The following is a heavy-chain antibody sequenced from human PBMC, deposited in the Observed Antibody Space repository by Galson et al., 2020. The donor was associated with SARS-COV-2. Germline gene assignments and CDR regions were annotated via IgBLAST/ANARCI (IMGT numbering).Heavy chain of an antibody. Sequence: GGSLRLSCGASGFTFSSYPMSWVRQAPGKGLEWVSAISGSGGSTSYADFVKGRFTISRDNSKNTLYLQMNSLRAEDTAVYYCAKHKDIVVVVAATLGFDYWGQGTLVTVSS. V-gene: IGHV3-23*01. CDR1: GFTFSSYP. CDR3: AKHKDIVVVVAATLGFDY. J-gene: IGHJ4*02. D-gene: IGHD2-15*01. CDR2: ISGSGGST.